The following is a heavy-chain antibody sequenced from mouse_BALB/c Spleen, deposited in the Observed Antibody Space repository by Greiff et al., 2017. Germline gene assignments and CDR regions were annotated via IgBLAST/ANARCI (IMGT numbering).Heavy chain of an antibody. V-gene: IGHV5-6-5*01. Sequence: DVLLVESGGGLVKPGGSLKLSCAASGFTFSSYAMSWVRQTPEKRLEWVASISSGGSTYYPDSVMGRFTISRDNARNILYLQMSSLRSDDTAMYYCARGEIYGNYFDYWGQGTTLTVSS. J-gene: IGHJ2*01. D-gene: IGHD2-1*01. CDR2: ISSGGST. CDR3: ARGEIYGNYFDY. CDR1: GFTFSSYA.